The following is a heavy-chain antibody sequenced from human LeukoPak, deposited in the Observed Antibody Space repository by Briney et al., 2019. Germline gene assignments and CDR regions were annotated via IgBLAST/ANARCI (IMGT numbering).Heavy chain of an antibody. V-gene: IGHV1-18*01. CDR1: GYTFTSYG. D-gene: IGHD2-2*01. J-gene: IGHJ5*02. CDR2: VSAYNGNT. CDR3: ARDPLPPNIVVVPAATRNWFDP. Sequence: ASVKVSCKASGYTFTSYGISWVRQAPGQGLEWMGWVSAYNGNTNYAQKLRGRVTMTTDTSTSTAYMELRSLRSDDTAVYYCARDPLPPNIVVVPAATRNWFDPWGQGTLVTVSS.